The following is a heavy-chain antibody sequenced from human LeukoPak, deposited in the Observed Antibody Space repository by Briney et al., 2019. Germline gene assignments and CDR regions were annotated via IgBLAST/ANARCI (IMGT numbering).Heavy chain of an antibody. V-gene: IGHV7-4-1*02. CDR3: ALTEQDLVQDAFDI. CDR1: GYTFTTYG. J-gene: IGHJ3*02. CDR2: INTDTGDP. Sequence: GSSVKVSCKASGYTFTTYGINWVRQAPGQGLEWMGWINTDTGDPTYAQGFTGRFVFSLDTSVSTAYLQISSLKAEDTALYYCALTEQDLVQDAFDIWGQGTMVTVSS. D-gene: IGHD6-13*01.